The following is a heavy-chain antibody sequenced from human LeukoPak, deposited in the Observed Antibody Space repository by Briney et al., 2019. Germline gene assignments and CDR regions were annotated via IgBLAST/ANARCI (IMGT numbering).Heavy chain of an antibody. Sequence: GESLKISCKGSGYSFTSYWISWVRQMPGKGLEWMVRIDPSDSYTNYGPSFQGHVTISTDKSISTAYLQWSSLKASDTAMYYCASGRDYFDYWGQGTLVTVSS. CDR3: ASGRDYFDY. J-gene: IGHJ4*02. CDR1: GYSFTSYW. D-gene: IGHD1-26*01. V-gene: IGHV5-10-1*01. CDR2: IDPSDSYT.